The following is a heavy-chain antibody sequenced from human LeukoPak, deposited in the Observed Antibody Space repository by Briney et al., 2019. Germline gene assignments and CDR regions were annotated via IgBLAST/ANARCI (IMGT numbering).Heavy chain of an antibody. CDR3: AKDHYDYIGGTYRDFDY. Sequence: GGSLRLSCAAPGFTFSSFGMHWVRQAPGKGLEWVAVISYDGSNPYYADFVKGRFTISRDNSKNTLYLQMNSLRAEDTAVYYCAKDHYDYIGGTYRDFDYWGQGTLVTVSS. CDR1: GFTFSSFG. CDR2: ISYDGSNP. J-gene: IGHJ4*02. V-gene: IGHV3-30*18. D-gene: IGHD3-16*02.